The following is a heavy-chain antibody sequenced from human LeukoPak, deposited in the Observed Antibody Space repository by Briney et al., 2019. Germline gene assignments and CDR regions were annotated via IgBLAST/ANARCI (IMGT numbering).Heavy chain of an antibody. CDR1: GFTVSSHY. CDR2: LYTGGRT. J-gene: IGHJ4*02. CDR3: ASAAAAGSYFDY. D-gene: IGHD6-13*01. Sequence: PGGSLRLSCVASGFTVSSHYMSWVRQAPGKGLEWVSLLYTGGRTYYADSVEGRFTISRDDSKNTVYLHMNTVRAEDTAMYYCASAAAAGSYFDYWGQGTLVTVSS. V-gene: IGHV3-53*01.